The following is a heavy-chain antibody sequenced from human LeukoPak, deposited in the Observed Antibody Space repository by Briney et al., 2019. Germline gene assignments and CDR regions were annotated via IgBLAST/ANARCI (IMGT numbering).Heavy chain of an antibody. CDR3: ARDLNNDFWSGYYGSIFDP. CDR1: GSTFSSYW. V-gene: IGHV3-7*01. D-gene: IGHD3-3*01. Sequence: GGSLRLSCAASGSTFSSYWMSWVRQAPGKGLEWVANIKQDGSEKYYVDSVKGRFTISRDNAKNSLYLQMNSLRAEDTAVYYCARDLNNDFWSGYYGSIFDPWGQGTLVTVSS. CDR2: IKQDGSEK. J-gene: IGHJ5*02.